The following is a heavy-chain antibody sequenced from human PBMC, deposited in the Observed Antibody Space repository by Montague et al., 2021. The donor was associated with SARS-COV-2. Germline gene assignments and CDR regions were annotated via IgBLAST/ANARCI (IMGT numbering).Heavy chain of an antibody. V-gene: IGHV4-38-2*02. CDR3: AVNSNYYYYYGMDV. CDR2: IYHSGST. Sequence: SETLSLTCTVSGYSISSGYYRGWIRQPPGKELVWIVSIYHSGSTYYNPSLKSRVTISVDTSKNQFSLKLSSVTAADTAVYYCAVNSNYYYYYGMDVWGQGTTVTVSS. D-gene: IGHD4-11*01. CDR1: GYSISSGYY. J-gene: IGHJ6*02.